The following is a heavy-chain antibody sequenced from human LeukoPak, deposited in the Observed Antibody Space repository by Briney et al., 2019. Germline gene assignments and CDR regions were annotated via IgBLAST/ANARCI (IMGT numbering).Heavy chain of an antibody. D-gene: IGHD3-22*01. Sequence: SETLSLTRTVSGGSISNYYRSWIRQPPGKGLEWIGYIYSSGSTQYKPPLQSGVTISVNTSKNQFSLRLNSVTAADTAVYYCARYDISGYYYFDYWGQGTLVPVSS. CDR3: ARYDISGYYYFDY. CDR1: GGSISNYY. CDR2: IYSSGST. V-gene: IGHV4-59*01. J-gene: IGHJ4*02.